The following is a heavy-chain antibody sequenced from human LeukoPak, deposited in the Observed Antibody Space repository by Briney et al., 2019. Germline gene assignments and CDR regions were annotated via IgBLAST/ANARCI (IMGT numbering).Heavy chain of an antibody. D-gene: IGHD3-10*01. CDR2: IYYSGST. Sequence: SETLSLTCTVSGGSISSYYWSWIRQPPGKGLEWIGYIYYSGSTNYNPSLKSRVTISVDTSKNQFSLKLSSVTAADTAVYYCARLWFGEVWRYFDYWGQGTLVTVSS. V-gene: IGHV4-59*08. J-gene: IGHJ4*02. CDR1: GGSISSYY. CDR3: ARLWFGEVWRYFDY.